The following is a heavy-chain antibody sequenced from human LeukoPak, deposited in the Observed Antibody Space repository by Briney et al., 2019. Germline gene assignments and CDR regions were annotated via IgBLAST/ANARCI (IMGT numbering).Heavy chain of an antibody. Sequence: GGSLRLSCAASGFSFSSYWMHWVRQAPGKGLVWVSRINSDGSPTSYADSVKGRFTISRDNSKNTLYLQMNSLRAEDTAVYYCAKRGGGSYSYNYWGQGTLVTVSS. J-gene: IGHJ4*02. CDR2: INSDGSPT. CDR1: GFSFSSYW. D-gene: IGHD1-26*01. V-gene: IGHV3-74*01. CDR3: AKRGGGSYSYNY.